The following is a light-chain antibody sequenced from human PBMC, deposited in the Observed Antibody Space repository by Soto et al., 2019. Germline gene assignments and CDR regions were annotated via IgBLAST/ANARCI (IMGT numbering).Light chain of an antibody. J-gene: IGLJ3*02. Sequence: QSVLTQPPSASGTPGQRVTISCSGSSSNIGSNYVYWYQQLPGTAPKLLIYRNNQRPSGVPDRFSGSKSGTSASLAISGLGSEDEAEYYCAACDDSLSGWVFGGGTELTLL. CDR2: RNN. CDR3: AACDDSLSGWV. V-gene: IGLV1-47*01. CDR1: SSNIGSNY.